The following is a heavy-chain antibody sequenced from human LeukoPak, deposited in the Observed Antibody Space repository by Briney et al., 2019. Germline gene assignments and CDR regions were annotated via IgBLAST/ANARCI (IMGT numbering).Heavy chain of an antibody. D-gene: IGHD3-22*01. Sequence: SETLSLTCTVSGGSFSTNSNYWGWIRQPPGKGLEWIGRLYYSGSTYYNPSLKSRVTISVDTSKNQFSLKLSSVTAADTAVYYCARGNYYDSSGYYYFDYWGQGTLVTVSS. CDR1: GGSFSTNSNY. V-gene: IGHV4-39*07. CDR3: ARGNYYDSSGYYYFDY. J-gene: IGHJ4*02. CDR2: LYYSGST.